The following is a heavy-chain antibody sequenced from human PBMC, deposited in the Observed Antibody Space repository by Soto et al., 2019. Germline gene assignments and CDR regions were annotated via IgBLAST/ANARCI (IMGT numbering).Heavy chain of an antibody. Sequence: ASVKVSCKASGYTFTRYDIHWARQASGQGLEWMGWMNPNIGNTGYAQKFQGRVTMTRSTSITTAYMELSSLRSEDTAVYYCARGMGVVPAAISFPIDYWGQGTLVTVSS. D-gene: IGHD2-2*01. CDR2: MNPNIGNT. J-gene: IGHJ4*02. CDR3: ARGMGVVPAAISFPIDY. V-gene: IGHV1-8*01. CDR1: GYTFTRYD.